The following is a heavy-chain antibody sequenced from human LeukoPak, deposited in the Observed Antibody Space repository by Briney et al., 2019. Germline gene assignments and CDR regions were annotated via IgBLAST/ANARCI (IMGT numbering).Heavy chain of an antibody. D-gene: IGHD2-2*02. Sequence: EASVKVSCKASGGTFGSYAINWVRQAPGQGLEWMGGIIPVFGTSNYAQKFQGRVTITADESTRTAYMELSSLRSEDTAVYYCARVTGGRYCSTTSCYMRGWFDPWGQGTLVTVSS. CDR3: ARVTGGRYCSTTSCYMRGWFDP. V-gene: IGHV1-69*01. J-gene: IGHJ5*02. CDR2: IIPVFGTS. CDR1: GGTFGSYA.